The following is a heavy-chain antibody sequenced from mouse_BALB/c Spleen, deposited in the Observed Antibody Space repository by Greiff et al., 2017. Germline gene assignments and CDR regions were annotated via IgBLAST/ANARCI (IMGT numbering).Heavy chain of an antibody. V-gene: IGHV2-5-1*01. CDR2: IWRGGST. CDR1: GFSLTSYG. CDR3: AYDGPGV. D-gene: IGHD2-12*01. J-gene: IGHJ1*01. Sequence: QVQLQQSGPSLVQPSQSLSITCTVSGFSLTSYGVHWVRQSPGKGLEWLGVIWRGGSTDYNAAFMSRLGITKDNSKSQVFFKMNSLQADDTAIYYCAYDGPGVWGAGTTVTVSS.